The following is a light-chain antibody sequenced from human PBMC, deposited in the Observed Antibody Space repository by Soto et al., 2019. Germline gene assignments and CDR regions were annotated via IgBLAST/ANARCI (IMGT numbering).Light chain of an antibody. Sequence: EIVLTQSPGTLSLSPGERATLSCRASQSVGSSYLAWYQQKPGQAPRLLIYGTSSRATGIPDRFSGGGSGSDCTLSISRLEPEDFAVYYCQQYGNSPRTFGQGTKVEI. CDR1: QSVGSSY. CDR3: QQYGNSPRT. V-gene: IGKV3-20*01. J-gene: IGKJ1*01. CDR2: GTS.